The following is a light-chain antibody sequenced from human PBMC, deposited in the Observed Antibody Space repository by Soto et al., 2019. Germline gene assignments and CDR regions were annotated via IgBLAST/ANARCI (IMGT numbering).Light chain of an antibody. CDR1: SSDVGFYNF. CDR2: EVT. V-gene: IGLV2-8*01. Sequence: QSALTQPPSASGSPGQSLTISCTGTSSDVGFYNFVSWYQQRPGKAPKLVIYEVTKRPSGVPDRFSGSKSGSTASLTVSGLQADDEAEYYCASYAGTKLFVFXSGTKVTVL. J-gene: IGLJ1*01. CDR3: ASYAGTKLFV.